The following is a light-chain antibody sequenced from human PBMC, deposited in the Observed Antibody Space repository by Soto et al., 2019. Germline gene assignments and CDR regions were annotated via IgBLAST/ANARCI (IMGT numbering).Light chain of an antibody. CDR2: EDN. CDR1: SGSIASNY. CDR3: QSYDSSNHRVV. J-gene: IGLJ2*01. Sequence: NFMLTQPHSVSESPGKTVTISCTRSSGSIASNYVQWYQQRPGSSPTTVIYEDNQRPSGVPDRFSGCIASSSNSASLTISGLKTEDEADYCCQSYDSSNHRVVFGGGTKLTVL. V-gene: IGLV6-57*01.